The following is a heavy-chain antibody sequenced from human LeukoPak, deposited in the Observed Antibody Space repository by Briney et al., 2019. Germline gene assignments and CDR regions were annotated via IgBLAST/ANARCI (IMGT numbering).Heavy chain of an antibody. D-gene: IGHD3-3*01. V-gene: IGHV4-59*01. CDR2: IYYSGST. J-gene: IGHJ5*02. CDR3: ARNWSGYYTGWWFDP. Sequence: SETLSLTCTVSGGSISSFYWSWIRQPPGKGLEWIGYIYYSGSTNYNPSLKSRVTISVNTSKNQFSLKLSSVTAADTAVYYCARNWSGYYTGWWFDPWGQGTLVTVSS. CDR1: GGSISSFY.